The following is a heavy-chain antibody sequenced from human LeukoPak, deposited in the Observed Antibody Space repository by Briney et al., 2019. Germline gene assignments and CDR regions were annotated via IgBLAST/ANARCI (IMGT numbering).Heavy chain of an antibody. D-gene: IGHD4-17*01. V-gene: IGHV3-23*01. Sequence: PGGSLRLSWAAFGFTFNNYDMNWVRQAAGKGLGWVSSITDSGDNSWYGGSVKGRFTLSTDNPKHTMYLQMNSLRADDTAVYYSAKRLGGYGEAGLDYWGQGTLVTVSS. CDR3: AKRLGGYGEAGLDY. CDR2: ITDSGDNS. J-gene: IGHJ4*02. CDR1: GFTFNNYD.